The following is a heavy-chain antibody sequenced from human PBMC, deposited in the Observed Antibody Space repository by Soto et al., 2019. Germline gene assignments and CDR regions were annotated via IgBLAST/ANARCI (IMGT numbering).Heavy chain of an antibody. CDR2: IYPGDSDT. CDR1: GYSFTNCW. J-gene: IGHJ4*02. CDR3: ARQRTTVTTGYFDY. D-gene: IGHD4-4*01. V-gene: IGHV5-51*01. Sequence: GESLKISCKGSGYSFTNCWIGWVRQMPGKGLEWMGIIYPGDSDTRYRPSFQGQVTISADKSISTAYLQWSSLKASDTAMYYCARQRTTVTTGYFDYWGQGTLVTVSS.